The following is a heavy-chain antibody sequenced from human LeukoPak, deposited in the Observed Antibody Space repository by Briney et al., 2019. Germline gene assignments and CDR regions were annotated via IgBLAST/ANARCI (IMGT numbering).Heavy chain of an antibody. Sequence: ASVKVSCKASGGTFSSYAISWVRQAPGQGLEWMGGIIPIFGTANYAQKFQGRVTITAGESTSTAYMELSSLRSEDTAVYYCARDSGTIFGVVILDYWGQGTLVTVSS. CDR3: ARDSGTIFGVVILDY. V-gene: IGHV1-69*13. D-gene: IGHD3-3*01. J-gene: IGHJ4*02. CDR2: IIPIFGTA. CDR1: GGTFSSYA.